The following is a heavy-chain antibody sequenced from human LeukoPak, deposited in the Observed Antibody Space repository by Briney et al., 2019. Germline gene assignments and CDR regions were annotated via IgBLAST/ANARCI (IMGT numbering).Heavy chain of an antibody. CDR1: GFTFDDYA. J-gene: IGHJ6*02. V-gene: IGHV3-43*02. D-gene: IGHD6-19*01. CDR2: ISGDGGST. CDR3: AKAGSSGRSASQNYYYYGMDV. Sequence: PGGSLRLSCAASGFTFDDYAMHWVRQAPGKGLEWVSLISGDGGSTHYADSVKGRFTISRDNSKNSLYLQMNSLRTEDTALYYCAKAGSSGRSASQNYYYYGMDVWGQGTTVTVSS.